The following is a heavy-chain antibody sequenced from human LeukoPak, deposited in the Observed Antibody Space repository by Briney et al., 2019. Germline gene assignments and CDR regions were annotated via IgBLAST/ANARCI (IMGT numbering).Heavy chain of an antibody. J-gene: IGHJ3*02. CDR2: INLDGSDK. D-gene: IGHD2-8*02. CDR3: AKDCTGGFDALDI. V-gene: IGHV3-7*01. Sequence: PGGSLRLSCAASGFTFNNYWMTWVRQAPGKGLEWVGNINLDGSDKYYGDSVKGRFTISRDNAKNSLYLQMNSLRAEDTAVYYCAKDCTGGFDALDIWGQGTMVTVSS. CDR1: GFTFNNYW.